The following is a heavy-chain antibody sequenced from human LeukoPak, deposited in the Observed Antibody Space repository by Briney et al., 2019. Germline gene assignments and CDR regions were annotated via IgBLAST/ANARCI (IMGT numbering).Heavy chain of an antibody. Sequence: VASVKVSCKASGYAFTDYYMHWVRQAPGQGLEWMGWINPSSGATNYAQKFQGRVTMTRDTSIRTAYMELSRLRSDDTAVFYCARRSGSSGNWGQGTLVTVSS. D-gene: IGHD1-26*01. V-gene: IGHV1-2*02. CDR1: GYAFTDYY. CDR2: INPSSGAT. J-gene: IGHJ4*02. CDR3: ARRSGSSGN.